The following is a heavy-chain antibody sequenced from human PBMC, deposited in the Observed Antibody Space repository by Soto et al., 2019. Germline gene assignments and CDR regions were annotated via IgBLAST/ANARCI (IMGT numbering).Heavy chain of an antibody. D-gene: IGHD6-19*01. CDR3: ARSVAVPGAHIDY. J-gene: IGHJ4*02. CDR1: CGSIIGSY. Sequence: PSETLSLTRSVSCGSIIGSYWIWIRQSPGKGLEWLGYVYYTGSTNYSPSLRSRVSISVDTSKNEFSLRLSSVTAADTAVYFCARSVAVPGAHIDYWGQGTQVTVSS. V-gene: IGHV4-59*01. CDR2: VYYTGST.